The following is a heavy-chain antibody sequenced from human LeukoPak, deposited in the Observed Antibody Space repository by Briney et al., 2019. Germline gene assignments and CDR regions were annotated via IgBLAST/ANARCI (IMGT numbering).Heavy chain of an antibody. D-gene: IGHD3-10*01. CDR2: LSYTGKT. V-gene: IGHV4-39*01. Sequence: SETLSLTCAVSGDSISSSTYYWGWIRQSPGRGLEWIGSLSYTGKTYFNPSLKSRVTISVDTSKNQFSLRLTSVTAADTAVYYCARYLWTGVRDWGQGALVTVSS. J-gene: IGHJ4*02. CDR1: GDSISSSTYY. CDR3: ARYLWTGVRD.